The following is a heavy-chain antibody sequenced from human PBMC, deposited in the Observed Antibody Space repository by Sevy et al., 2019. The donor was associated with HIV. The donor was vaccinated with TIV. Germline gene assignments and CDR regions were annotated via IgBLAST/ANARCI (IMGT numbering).Heavy chain of an antibody. Sequence: SETLSLTCAVYGGSFSGYYWSWIRQPPGKGLEWIGKINHSDSTNYNPSLKSRVTISVDTSKNQFSLKLHSVTAADTPVYYCAREISGVCCTFDYWSQGTLVTVSS. CDR1: GGSFSGYY. J-gene: IGHJ4*02. CDR2: INHSDST. CDR3: AREISGVCCTFDY. V-gene: IGHV4-34*01. D-gene: IGHD2-15*01.